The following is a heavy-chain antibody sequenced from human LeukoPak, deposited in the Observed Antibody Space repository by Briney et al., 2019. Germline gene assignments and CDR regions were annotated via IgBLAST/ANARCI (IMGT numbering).Heavy chain of an antibody. V-gene: IGHV6-1*01. CDR2: TYYRTKWYN. D-gene: IGHD6-13*01. CDR3: ARDWRAAAGTPLDY. J-gene: IGHJ4*02. CDR1: GDSVSSSRAG. Sequence: SQTLSLTCAISGDSVSSSRAGWNWIRQSPSRGLEWLGRTYYRTKWYNDYAVSVKSRITIVADASKNKVSVHLNSVTPEDTAVYYCARDWRAAAGTPLDYWGQGTLVTVSS.